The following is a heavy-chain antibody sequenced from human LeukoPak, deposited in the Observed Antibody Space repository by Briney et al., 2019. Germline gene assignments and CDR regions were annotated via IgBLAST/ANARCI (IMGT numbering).Heavy chain of an antibody. CDR2: INHSGST. D-gene: IGHD6-19*01. CDR1: GGSFSGYY. Sequence: PSETLSLTCAVYGGSFSGYYWSWIRQPPGKGLEWIGEINHSGSTNYNPSLKSRVTISVDTSKNQLSLKLSSVTAADTAVYYCARGRLARSPYFDYWGQGTLVTVSS. V-gene: IGHV4-34*01. J-gene: IGHJ4*02. CDR3: ARGRLARSPYFDY.